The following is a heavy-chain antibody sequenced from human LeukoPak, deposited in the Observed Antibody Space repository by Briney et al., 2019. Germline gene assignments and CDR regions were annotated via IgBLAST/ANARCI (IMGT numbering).Heavy chain of an antibody. V-gene: IGHV4-38-2*02. D-gene: IGHD2-2*01. J-gene: IGHJ5*02. CDR3: ARDLRVVVGAGPFDP. Sequence: PSETLSLTCTVSGYSISSGYYWGWIRQPPGKGLEWIGSIYHSGSTYYNPSLKSRVTISVDTSKTQFYLKLSSVTAADTAIYYCARDLRVVVGAGPFDPWGQGTLVTVSS. CDR2: IYHSGST. CDR1: GYSISSGYY.